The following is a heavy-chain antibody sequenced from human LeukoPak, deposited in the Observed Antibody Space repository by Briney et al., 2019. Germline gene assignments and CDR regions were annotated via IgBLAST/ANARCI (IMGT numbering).Heavy chain of an antibody. V-gene: IGHV4-31*03. Sequence: SETLSLTCTVSGGSISSGGYYWSWIRQHPGKGLEWIGYIYYSGSTYYNPSLKSRVTISVDTSKNQFSLKLSSVTAADTAVYYCARDNVGTYSGYDFWGQEPWSPSPQ. D-gene: IGHD5-12*01. CDR1: GGSISSGGYY. J-gene: IGHJ4*02. CDR3: ARDNVGTYSGYDF. CDR2: IYYSGST.